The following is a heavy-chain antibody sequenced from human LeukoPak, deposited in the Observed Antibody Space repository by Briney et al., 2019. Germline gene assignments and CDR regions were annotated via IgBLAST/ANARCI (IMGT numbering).Heavy chain of an antibody. V-gene: IGHV4-59*12. CDR3: ARSPQGTATTANWLDP. D-gene: IGHD4-17*01. J-gene: IGHJ5*02. CDR1: GDSISYYY. Sequence: SETLSLTCTVSGDSISYYYWSWIRQPPGKGLEWIGYIYYSGSTYYNPSLKTRVTVSLDTSKNQFSLNLISVTAADTAVYYCARSPQGTATTANWLDPWGQGTLVTVSS. CDR2: IYYSGST.